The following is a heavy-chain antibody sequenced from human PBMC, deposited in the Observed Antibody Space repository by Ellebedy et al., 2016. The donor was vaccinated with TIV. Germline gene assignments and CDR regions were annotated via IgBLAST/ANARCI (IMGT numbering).Heavy chain of an antibody. J-gene: IGHJ4*02. CDR1: GGTFSSYA. Sequence: SVKVSXXASGGTFSSYAISWVRQAPGQGLEWMGRIIPILGIANYAQKFQGRVTITADKSTSTAYMELSSLRSEDTAVYYCAREGVDTAMVADYWGQGTLVTVSS. CDR2: IIPILGIA. CDR3: AREGVDTAMVADY. V-gene: IGHV1-69*04. D-gene: IGHD5-18*01.